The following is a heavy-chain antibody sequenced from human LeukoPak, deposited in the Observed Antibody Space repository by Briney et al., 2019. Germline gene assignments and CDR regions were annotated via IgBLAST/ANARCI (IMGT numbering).Heavy chain of an antibody. D-gene: IGHD6-13*01. CDR1: GLTFSSYA. Sequence: GGSLRLSCAASGLTFSSYAMSWVRQAPGKGLEGVSAISGSGGSTCYADSVKGRFTISRDNSKNTLYLQMNSLRAEDTAVYYCAKFNASSSWSYFDYWGQGTLVTVSS. CDR3: AKFNASSSWSYFDY. J-gene: IGHJ4*02. V-gene: IGHV3-23*01. CDR2: ISGSGGST.